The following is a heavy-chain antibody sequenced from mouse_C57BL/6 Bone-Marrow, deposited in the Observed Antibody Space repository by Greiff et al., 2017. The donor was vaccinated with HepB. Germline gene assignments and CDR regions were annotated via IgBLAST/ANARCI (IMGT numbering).Heavy chain of an antibody. Sequence: QVQLQQSGAELVRPGTSVKLSCKASGYTFTSYWMHWVKQRPGQGLEWIGVIDPSDSYTNYNQKFKGKATLTVDTSSSTAYMQLSSLTSEDSAVYYCAGDYYGSSYLYYYAMDYWGQGTSVTVSS. J-gene: IGHJ4*01. CDR1: GYTFTSYW. D-gene: IGHD1-1*01. CDR3: AGDYYGSSYLYYYAMDY. V-gene: IGHV1-59*01. CDR2: IDPSDSYT.